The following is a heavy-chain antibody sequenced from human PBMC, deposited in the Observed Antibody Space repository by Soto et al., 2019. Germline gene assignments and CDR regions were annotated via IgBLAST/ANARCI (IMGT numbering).Heavy chain of an antibody. CDR3: AKDRFGTIVVVPAAILAFDI. Sequence: GGSLRLSCAASGFTFSSYAMSWVRQAPGKGLEWVSAISGSGGSTYYADSVKGRFTISRDNSKNTLYLQMNSLRAEDTAVYYCAKDRFGTIVVVPAAILAFDIWGQGTMVTVSS. V-gene: IGHV3-23*01. CDR1: GFTFSSYA. D-gene: IGHD2-2*02. J-gene: IGHJ3*02. CDR2: ISGSGGST.